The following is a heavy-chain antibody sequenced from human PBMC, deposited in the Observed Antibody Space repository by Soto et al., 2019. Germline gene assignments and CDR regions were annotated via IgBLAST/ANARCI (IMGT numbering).Heavy chain of an antibody. CDR3: SRGGGCQGPPDF. J-gene: IGHJ4*02. D-gene: IGHD1-26*01. CDR2: TYYRAKWYN. Sequence: SQTLSLTCAISGDSVSSNSAAWNWIRQSPSRGLEWLGRTYYRAKWYNDYAVSVKSRITINPDTSKNQFSLQLNSVTPEDTAVYYCSRGGGCQGPPDFWGQGTLVTVSS. CDR1: GDSVSSNSAA. V-gene: IGHV6-1*01.